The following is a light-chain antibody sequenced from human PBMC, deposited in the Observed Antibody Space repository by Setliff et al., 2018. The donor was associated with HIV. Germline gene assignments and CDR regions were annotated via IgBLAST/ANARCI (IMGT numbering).Light chain of an antibody. Sequence: QSVLTQPASVCGSPGQSITISCTGTSNDVGGYNYVSWYQQDPGKAPKLMIYDVSNRPSGVSNRFSGSKSGNTASLTISGLLAEDEADYYCSSYTSSFTYVFGTGTKATVL. J-gene: IGLJ1*01. V-gene: IGLV2-14*03. CDR1: SNDVGGYNY. CDR2: DVS. CDR3: SSYTSSFTYV.